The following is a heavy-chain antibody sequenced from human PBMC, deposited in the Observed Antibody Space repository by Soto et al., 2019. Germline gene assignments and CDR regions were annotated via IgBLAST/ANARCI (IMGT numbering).Heavy chain of an antibody. CDR2: TYVAVST. J-gene: IGHJ5*02. Sequence: AETLLISFTVSGCALTTYSWSCVRHSPGKGQDGSGHTYVAVSTTHNPSPKSRVTISVDTSNKQFSLRLTSATAADTAVYYCARCPIDHNWFDPWGQGTLVTVS. V-gene: IGHV4-4*09. CDR3: ARCPIDHNWFDP. CDR1: GCALTTYS. D-gene: IGHD3-9*01.